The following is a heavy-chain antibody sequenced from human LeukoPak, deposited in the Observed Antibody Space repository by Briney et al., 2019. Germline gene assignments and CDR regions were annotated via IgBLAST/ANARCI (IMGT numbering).Heavy chain of an antibody. CDR2: ISYDGSNK. Sequence: QPGGSLRLSCAASGFTFSSYAMHWVRQAPGKGLEWVAVISYDGSNKYYADSVKGRFTISRDNSKNTLYLQMNSLRAEDTAVYYCARIVGAIAQNWFDPWGQGTLVTVSS. D-gene: IGHD1-26*01. J-gene: IGHJ5*02. CDR1: GFTFSSYA. CDR3: ARIVGAIAQNWFDP. V-gene: IGHV3-30*04.